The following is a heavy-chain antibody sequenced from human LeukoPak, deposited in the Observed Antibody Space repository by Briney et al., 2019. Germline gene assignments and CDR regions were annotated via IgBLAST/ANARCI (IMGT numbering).Heavy chain of an antibody. CDR2: INNDGSST. D-gene: IGHD2-2*01. CDR1: GFTFSSYW. J-gene: IGHJ4*02. V-gene: IGHV3-74*01. CDR3: AKGSSTSYYEALDY. Sequence: GGSLRLSCAASGFTFSSYWIHWVRQAPGKGLVWVSYINNDGSSTVYADSVKGRFTISKDNSKNTLYVQVNSLRAEDTAVYYCAKGSSTSYYEALDYWGQGTLVTVSS.